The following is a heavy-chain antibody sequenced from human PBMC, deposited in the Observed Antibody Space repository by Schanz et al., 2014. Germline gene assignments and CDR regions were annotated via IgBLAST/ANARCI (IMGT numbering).Heavy chain of an antibody. CDR2: FYNPGST. Sequence: QVQLQESGPGLVKPSETLSLTCTVSGDSVNSNYWNWIRQSPGRGLEWIGHFYNPGSTNYNPSLKSRAPISIDPSPNQVSLKLPSVTAADTALYYCARGDSISFYEGNDAIDTWGQGTMVIVSS. CDR3: ARGDSISFYEGNDAIDT. V-gene: IGHV4-59*08. J-gene: IGHJ3*02. D-gene: IGHD3-22*01. CDR1: GDSVNSNY.